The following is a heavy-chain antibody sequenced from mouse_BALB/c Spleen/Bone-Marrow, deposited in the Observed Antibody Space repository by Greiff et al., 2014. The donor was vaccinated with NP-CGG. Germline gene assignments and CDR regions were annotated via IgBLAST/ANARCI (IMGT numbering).Heavy chain of an antibody. D-gene: IGHD2-14*01. CDR1: GYTFTDYY. V-gene: IGHV1-26*01. J-gene: IGHJ1*01. CDR3: AMGVQLYWYFDV. Sequence: VQLQQSGPELVKPGASVKMSCKASGYTFTDYYMKWVKQSHGESLEWIGDINPINGDTFYNQKFKGKATLTVDKSSSTAYMQLDSLTSEDSAVYYCAMGVQLYWYFDVWGAGTTVTVSS. CDR2: INPINGDT.